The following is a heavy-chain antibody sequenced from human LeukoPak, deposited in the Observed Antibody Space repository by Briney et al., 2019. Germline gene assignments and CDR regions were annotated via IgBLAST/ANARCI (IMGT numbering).Heavy chain of an antibody. CDR1: GGSISSGSYY. CDR2: IYTSGST. V-gene: IGHV4-61*02. CDR3: ARACGDLRNGGNSFDP. D-gene: IGHD4-17*01. J-gene: IGHJ5*02. Sequence: SETLSLTCTVYGGSISSGSYYWSWIRQPAGKGLEWIGRIYTSGSTNYNPSLKSRVTISVDTSKNQFSLKLSSVTAADTAVYYCARACGDLRNGGNSFDPWGQGTLVTVSS.